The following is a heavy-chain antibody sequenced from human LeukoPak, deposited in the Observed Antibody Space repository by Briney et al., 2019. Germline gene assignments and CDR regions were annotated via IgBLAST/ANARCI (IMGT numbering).Heavy chain of an antibody. CDR3: ARGSGGYSGYDYVDY. CDR2: INHSGST. J-gene: IGHJ4*02. V-gene: IGHV4-34*01. CDR1: GGSISTYY. Sequence: SETLSLTCTVSGGSISTYYWSWIRQPPGKGLEWIGEINHSGSTNYNPSLRSRVTISVDTSKNQFSLKLSSVTAADTAVYYCARGSGGYSGYDYVDYWGQGTLVTVSS. D-gene: IGHD5-12*01.